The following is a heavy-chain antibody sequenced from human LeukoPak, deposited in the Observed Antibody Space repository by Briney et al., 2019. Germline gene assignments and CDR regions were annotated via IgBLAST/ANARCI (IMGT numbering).Heavy chain of an antibody. D-gene: IGHD4-17*01. CDR1: GLTGSHNY. CDR2: IHTSGDT. Sequence: GGSLRLPCAASGLTGSHNYVSWVRQAPGKGLEWVSAIHTSGDTCYADSVKGRFTISRDTSKNTLYLQINSLRVEDTAVYYCIVFGDSNHWGQGTLVTVSS. J-gene: IGHJ5*02. V-gene: IGHV3-53*01. CDR3: IVFGDSNH.